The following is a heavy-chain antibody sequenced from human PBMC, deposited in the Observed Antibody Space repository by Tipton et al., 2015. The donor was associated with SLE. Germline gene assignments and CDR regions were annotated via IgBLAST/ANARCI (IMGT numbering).Heavy chain of an antibody. D-gene: IGHD3-3*01. Sequence: GLVKPSETLSLTCAVSGYSISSGYYWGWIRQPPGKGLEWIGSIYHSGSTNYNPSLKSRVTISVDTSKNQFSLKLSSVTAADTAVYYCARGGYYDSTVEDYWGQGTLVTVSS. J-gene: IGHJ4*02. CDR1: GYSISSGYY. CDR2: IYHSGST. CDR3: ARGGYYDSTVEDY. V-gene: IGHV4-38-2*01.